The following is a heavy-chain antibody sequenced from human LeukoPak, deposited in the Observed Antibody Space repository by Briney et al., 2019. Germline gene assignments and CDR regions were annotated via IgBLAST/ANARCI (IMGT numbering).Heavy chain of an antibody. CDR1: GGSISSNTYY. J-gene: IGHJ4*02. CDR3: AGLPGGSSLNY. V-gene: IGHV4-39*01. CDR2: ISYTGTT. Sequence: SETLSLTCTVPGGSISSNTYYWGWIRQPPGKGLEWIGSISYTGTTFYNPSLKSRVTMSVDTSKNQFSLKLNSVTAADTAVYYCAGLPGGSSLNYWGQGALVTVSS. D-gene: IGHD5-18*01.